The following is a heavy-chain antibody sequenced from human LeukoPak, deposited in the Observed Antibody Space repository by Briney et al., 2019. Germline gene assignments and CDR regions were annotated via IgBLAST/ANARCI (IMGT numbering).Heavy chain of an antibody. CDR3: ARAPGSGYAFDS. Sequence: ASVKVSCKASGYTFAGYYIHWVRQAPGQGLEWLGWINPDSGGTKSAQKFQGRVTMTRDTSINTAYMELSRQASDDTAVYYCARAPGSGYAFDSWGQGTQVTVSS. V-gene: IGHV1-2*02. D-gene: IGHD5-12*01. CDR2: INPDSGGT. CDR1: GYTFAGYY. J-gene: IGHJ4*02.